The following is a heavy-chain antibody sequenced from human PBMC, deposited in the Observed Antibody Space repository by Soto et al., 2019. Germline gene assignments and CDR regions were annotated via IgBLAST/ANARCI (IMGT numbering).Heavy chain of an antibody. V-gene: IGHV1-69*02. CDR1: GGTFSSYT. Sequence: QVQLVQSGAEVKKPGSSVKVSCKASGGTFSSYTISWVRQAPGQGLEWMGRIIPILGIANYAQKFQGRVTITADKSTSTAYMELSSLRSEDTAVYYCARRSGGLLRYFDWLLLDVWGQGTTVTVSS. CDR2: IIPILGIA. D-gene: IGHD3-9*01. J-gene: IGHJ6*02. CDR3: ARRSGGLLRYFDWLLLDV.